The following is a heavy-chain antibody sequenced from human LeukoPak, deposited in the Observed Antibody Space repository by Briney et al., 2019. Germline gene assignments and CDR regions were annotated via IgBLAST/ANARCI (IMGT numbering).Heavy chain of an antibody. CDR1: GYTFTGYY. V-gene: IGHV1-2*02. J-gene: IGHJ6*03. Sequence: EASVKVSCKASGYTFTGYYMHWVRQAPGQGLEWMGWINPNSGGTNYAQKFQGRVTMTRDTSISTAYMELSRLRSDDTAVYYCARSGPYYYYYYMDVWGKGTTVTISS. CDR2: INPNSGGT. D-gene: IGHD2-8*02. CDR3: ARSGPYYYYYYMDV.